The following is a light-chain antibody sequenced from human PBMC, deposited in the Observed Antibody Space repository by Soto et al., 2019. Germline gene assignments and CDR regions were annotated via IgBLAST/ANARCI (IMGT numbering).Light chain of an antibody. V-gene: IGKV1-5*01. Sequence: GDRVPITCRASQSISSWLAWYQQKPGKAPKLLIYDASTLESGVPSRFTGTGSGTEFTLTISSLQPDDFATYYCQQYKIFWTFGQGTKVEIK. CDR3: QQYKIFWT. J-gene: IGKJ1*01. CDR2: DAS. CDR1: QSISSW.